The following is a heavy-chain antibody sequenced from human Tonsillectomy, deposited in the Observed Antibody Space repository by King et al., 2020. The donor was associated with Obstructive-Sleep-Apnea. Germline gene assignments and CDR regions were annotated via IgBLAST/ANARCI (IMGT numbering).Heavy chain of an antibody. CDR3: ARGTTPNYYGSGSYYFY. D-gene: IGHD3-10*01. CDR2: INPNSGGT. J-gene: IGHJ4*02. Sequence: VQLVESGAEVKKPGASVKVSCKASGYTFTGYYMHWVRQAPGQGLEWMGWINPNSGGTNYAQKFQGRVTMTRDTSISTAYMELSRLRSDDTAVYYCARGTTPNYYGSGSYYFYWGQGTLVTVSS. V-gene: IGHV1-2*02. CDR1: GYTFTGYY.